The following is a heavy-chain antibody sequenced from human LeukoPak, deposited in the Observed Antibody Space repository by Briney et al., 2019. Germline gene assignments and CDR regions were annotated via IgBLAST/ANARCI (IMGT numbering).Heavy chain of an antibody. Sequence: PGGSLRLSCAASGFTFTNNFMSWVRQVPGKGLEWVANIKQDGSETTYADSVRGRFTIFRDNAKDSVYLQMNSLRAEDTAVYYCAREVTPYYWGQGTLVTVSS. CDR3: AREVTPYY. V-gene: IGHV3-7*01. CDR1: GFTFTNNF. CDR2: IKQDGSET. J-gene: IGHJ4*02. D-gene: IGHD2-21*02.